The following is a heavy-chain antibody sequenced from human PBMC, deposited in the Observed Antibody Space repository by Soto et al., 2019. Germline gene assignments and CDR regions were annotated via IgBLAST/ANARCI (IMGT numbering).Heavy chain of an antibody. Sequence: GGSLRLSCVASGFTFNNYWMHWVRLAPGKGPVWVSRISTDGDMTSYADSVKGRFTISRDNAKNTLFLLMNSLGVDDTAVYYSKRDRFFQAWDVWGQGTTVTVSS. CDR1: GFTFNNYW. CDR2: ISTDGDMT. V-gene: IGHV3-74*01. D-gene: IGHD3-3*01. CDR3: KRDRFFQAWDV. J-gene: IGHJ6*02.